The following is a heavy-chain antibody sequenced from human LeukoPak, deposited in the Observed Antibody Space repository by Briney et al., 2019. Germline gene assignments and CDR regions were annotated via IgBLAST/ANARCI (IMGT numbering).Heavy chain of an antibody. D-gene: IGHD6-13*01. CDR2: INTNTGNP. CDR1: GYTFTSYA. Sequence: ASVKVSCKASGYTFTSYAMNWVRQSPGQGLEWMGWINTNTGNPTYAQGFTGRFVFSLDTSVSTAYLQISRLKAEDTAVYYCARVDTAAAGSRWFDPWGQGTLVTLSS. CDR3: ARVDTAAAGSRWFDP. V-gene: IGHV7-4-1*02. J-gene: IGHJ5*02.